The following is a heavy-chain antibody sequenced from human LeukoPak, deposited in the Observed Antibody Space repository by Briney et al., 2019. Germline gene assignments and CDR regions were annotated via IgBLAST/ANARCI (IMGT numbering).Heavy chain of an antibody. J-gene: IGHJ6*03. Sequence: ASVKVSCKASGYTCTSYDINWVRQATGQGLEWMGWMNPNSGNTGYAQKFQGRVTMTRNTSISTAYMELSSLRSEDTGVYYCARGLRGTGRNYYYYMDVWGKGTTVTVSS. CDR2: MNPNSGNT. CDR3: ARGLRGTGRNYYYYMDV. D-gene: IGHD3-16*01. CDR1: GYTCTSYD. V-gene: IGHV1-8*01.